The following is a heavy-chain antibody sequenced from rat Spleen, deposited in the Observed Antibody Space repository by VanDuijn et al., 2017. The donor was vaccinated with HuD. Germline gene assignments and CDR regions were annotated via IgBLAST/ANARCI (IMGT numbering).Heavy chain of an antibody. D-gene: IGHD4-3*01. CDR3: VREKFGVDY. CDR2: INKDSRTI. J-gene: IGHJ2*01. V-gene: IGHV4-2*01. CDR1: GFNFNDYW. Sequence: EVQLVESGGGRVQPGRSLRLSCVASGFNFNDYWMGWVRQAPGKGLEWIGEINKDSRTIKYSPSLKDKFTVSRDNARNTLYLQMSKLGSEDTAIYYCVREKFGVDYWGQGVLVTVSS.